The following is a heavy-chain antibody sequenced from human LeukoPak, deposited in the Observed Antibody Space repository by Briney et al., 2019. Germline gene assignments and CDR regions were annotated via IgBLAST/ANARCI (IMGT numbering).Heavy chain of an antibody. Sequence: GGSLRLSCAASGFTVSSNYMSWVRQAPGKGLEWVSVIYSGGSTYYADSVKGRFTISRDNSKDTLYLQMSSLRTADTAVYYCARDVGDEGNYWGQGTLVTVSS. V-gene: IGHV3-53*01. CDR1: GFTVSSNY. CDR2: IYSGGST. J-gene: IGHJ4*02. D-gene: IGHD3-16*01. CDR3: ARDVGDEGNY.